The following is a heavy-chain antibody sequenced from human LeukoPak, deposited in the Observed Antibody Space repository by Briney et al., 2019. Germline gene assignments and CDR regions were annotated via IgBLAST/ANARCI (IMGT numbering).Heavy chain of an antibody. V-gene: IGHV5-51*01. D-gene: IGHD2-8*01. Sequence: GESLKISCSGSGYSFTTYWIVWVRQMPGKGLEWMGIIHPGDSDIRYSPFFDGRVSLSADKSLSSAYLQWRSLKASDTAMYYCARQKYVGRLTDYWGQGTLVTVSS. CDR2: IHPGDSDI. CDR1: GYSFTTYW. J-gene: IGHJ4*02. CDR3: ARQKYVGRLTDY.